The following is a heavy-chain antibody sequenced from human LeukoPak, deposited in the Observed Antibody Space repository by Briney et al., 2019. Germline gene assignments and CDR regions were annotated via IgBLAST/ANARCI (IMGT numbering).Heavy chain of an antibody. D-gene: IGHD2-2*01. V-gene: IGHV3-23*01. CDR1: GFTFSSYA. J-gene: IGHJ5*02. CDR3: ARTYCNNTSRSFGWWFDP. Sequence: GGSLRLSCAASGFTFSSYAMSWVRQAPGKGLEWVSAIVGSGGSTSYADSVRGRFTVSRDNSKNTLYLQMNSLRAEDTAVYYCARTYCNNTSRSFGWWFDPWGQGTLVTVSS. CDR2: IVGSGGST.